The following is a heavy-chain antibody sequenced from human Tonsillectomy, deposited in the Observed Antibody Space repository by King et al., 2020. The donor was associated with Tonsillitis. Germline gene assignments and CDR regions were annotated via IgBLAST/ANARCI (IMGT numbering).Heavy chain of an antibody. CDR2: ISSSSTYI. J-gene: IGHJ4*02. V-gene: IGHV3-21*01. CDR1: GFTFSSYS. CDR3: ARVEPYFYDSCGYYY. D-gene: IGHD3-22*01. Sequence: VQLVESGGGLVKPGGSLRLSCAASGFTFSSYSMNWVRQAPGKGLEWVSSISSSSTYIYYADSVKGRFTISRDNAKNSLYLQMNSLRAEDTAVYYCARVEPYFYDSCGYYYWGQGTLVTVSS.